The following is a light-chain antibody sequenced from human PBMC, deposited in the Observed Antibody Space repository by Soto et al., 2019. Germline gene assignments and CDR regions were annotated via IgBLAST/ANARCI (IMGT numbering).Light chain of an antibody. CDR1: QSVSRN. J-gene: IGKJ1*01. CDR2: ATS. V-gene: IGKV3-15*01. CDR3: QQRDNWPQT. Sequence: DIVMTQSPATLSVSPGERASVSCRASQSVSRNFAWYQQKPGQAPRLLIYATSTRATGIPARFSGSGSGTEFTLTISSLQSEDFVVYYCQQRDNWPQTFGQGTKVDI.